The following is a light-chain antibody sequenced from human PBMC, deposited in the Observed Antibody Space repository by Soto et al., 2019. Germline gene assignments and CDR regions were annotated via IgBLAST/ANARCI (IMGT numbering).Light chain of an antibody. V-gene: IGLV2-8*01. CDR3: SSYAGSPVL. CDR2: EVS. CDR1: SSDVGGYNY. Sequence: QSVLTQPPSASGSPGQSVTISCTGTSSDVGGYNYVSWYQQHPGKAPKLMIYEVSKRPSGVPDRFSGSKSGNTASLTVSGLQAEDEADYYCSSYAGSPVLFGGGTKLTV. J-gene: IGLJ2*01.